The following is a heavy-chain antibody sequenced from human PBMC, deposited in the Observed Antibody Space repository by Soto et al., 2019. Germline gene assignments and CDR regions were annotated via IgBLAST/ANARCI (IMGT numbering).Heavy chain of an antibody. CDR3: AKKEASGSRAPPY. Sequence: LRLSCAASGFTFSSYAMSWVRQSPWKGLEWVSAISGSGGSTYYADSVKGRFTISRDNSKNTLYLQMNSLRAEDTAVYYCAKKEASGSRAPPYWGQGTLVTVSS. D-gene: IGHD1-26*01. V-gene: IGHV3-23*01. J-gene: IGHJ4*02. CDR2: ISGSGGST. CDR1: GFTFSSYA.